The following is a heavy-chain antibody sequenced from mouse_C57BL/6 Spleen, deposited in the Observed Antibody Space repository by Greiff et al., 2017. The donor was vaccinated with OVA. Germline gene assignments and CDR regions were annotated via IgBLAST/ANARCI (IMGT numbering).Heavy chain of an antibody. CDR1: GYTFTSYW. Sequence: QVQLQQPGAELVRPGSSVKLSCKASGYTFTSYWMHWVKQRPIQGLEWIGNIDPSDSETHYNQKFKDKATLTVDKSSSTAYMQLSSLTSEDSAVYYCARWAYYSNYGYFDVWGTGTTVTVSS. CDR3: ARWAYYSNYGYFDV. V-gene: IGHV1-52*01. D-gene: IGHD2-5*01. CDR2: IDPSDSET. J-gene: IGHJ1*03.